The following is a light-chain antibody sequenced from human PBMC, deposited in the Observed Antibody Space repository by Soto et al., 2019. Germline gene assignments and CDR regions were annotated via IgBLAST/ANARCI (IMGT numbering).Light chain of an antibody. Sequence: QAVVTQSPSASASLGASVKLTCTLSSGHSSSAIAWHQQQPEKGPRYLMKLNSDGSHNKGDGIPDRFSGYSSGAERYLTISSLQSEDEADYYCQTWGSGIRVFGGGTKLTVL. J-gene: IGLJ3*02. V-gene: IGLV4-69*01. CDR3: QTWGSGIRV. CDR1: SGHSSSA. CDR2: LNSDGSH.